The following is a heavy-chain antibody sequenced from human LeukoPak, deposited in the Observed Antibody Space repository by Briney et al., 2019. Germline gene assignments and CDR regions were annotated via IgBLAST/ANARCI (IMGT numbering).Heavy chain of an antibody. CDR3: ARAQLPWSSHSPWGY. Sequence: PSETLSLTCTVSGVSISSSNSYWGWIRQPPGKGLEWIGSIYYSGNTYYNASLKSQVSISIDTSKNQFSLRLTSVTAADTAVYYCARAQLPWSSHSPWGYWGQGTLVTVSS. CDR2: IYYSGNT. V-gene: IGHV4-39*01. CDR1: GVSISSSNSY. J-gene: IGHJ4*02. D-gene: IGHD3-10*01.